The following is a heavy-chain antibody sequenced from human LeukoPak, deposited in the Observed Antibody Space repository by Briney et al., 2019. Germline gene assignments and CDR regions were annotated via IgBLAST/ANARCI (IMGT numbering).Heavy chain of an antibody. CDR2: ISCSSSYI. D-gene: IGHD6-19*01. CDR1: GFTFSSYS. J-gene: IGHJ1*01. V-gene: IGHV3-21*01. Sequence: PGGSLRLSCAASGFTFSSYSMNWVRQAPGKGLEWVSSISCSSSYIYYADSVKGRFTISRDNAKNSLYLQMNSLRAEDTAVYYCARGHVAVAGEYFQHWGQGTLVTVSS. CDR3: ARGHVAVAGEYFQH.